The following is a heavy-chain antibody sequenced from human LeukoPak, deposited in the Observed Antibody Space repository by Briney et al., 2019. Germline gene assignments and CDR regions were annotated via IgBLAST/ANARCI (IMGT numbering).Heavy chain of an antibody. Sequence: SVKVSCKASGGTFSSYAISWVRQAPGQGLEWMGRIIPILGIANYAQKFQGRVTITADKSTSTAYMELSSLRSEDTAVYYCARVKWFGELLYPPHYFDYWGQGTLVTVSS. CDR1: GGTFSSYA. CDR2: IIPILGIA. J-gene: IGHJ4*02. D-gene: IGHD3-10*01. CDR3: ARVKWFGELLYPPHYFDY. V-gene: IGHV1-69*04.